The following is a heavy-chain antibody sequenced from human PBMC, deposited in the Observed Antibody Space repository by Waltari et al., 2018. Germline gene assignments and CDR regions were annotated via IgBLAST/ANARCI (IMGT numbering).Heavy chain of an antibody. CDR3: ARNGYSYGYRLDY. J-gene: IGHJ4*02. CDR1: GFTFSSYS. CDR2: ISSSSSYI. V-gene: IGHV3-21*01. D-gene: IGHD5-18*01. Sequence: VQLVESGGGLVKPGGFLRLSCAASGFTFSSYSMNWVRQAPGKGLEWVSSISSSSSYIYYADSVKGRFTISRDNAKNSLYLQMNSLRAEDTAVYYCARNGYSYGYRLDYWGQGTLVTVSS.